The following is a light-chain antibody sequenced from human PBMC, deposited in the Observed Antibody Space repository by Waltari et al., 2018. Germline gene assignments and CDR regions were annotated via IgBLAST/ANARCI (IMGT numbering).Light chain of an antibody. J-gene: IGLJ3*02. CDR1: SSDVGFYNY. CDR3: NSYVGSSSWV. Sequence: QSALTQPASVSGSPGQSITISCTGTSSDVGFYNYVSWYQQHPGKAPKLIIYDVSERPSGVSDRCSGSKSGNTASLTISGLQAEDEADYYCNSYVGSSSWVFGGGTKLTVL. V-gene: IGLV2-14*01. CDR2: DVS.